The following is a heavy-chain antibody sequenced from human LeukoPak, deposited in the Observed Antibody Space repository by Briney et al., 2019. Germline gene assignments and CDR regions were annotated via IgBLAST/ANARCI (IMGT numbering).Heavy chain of an antibody. V-gene: IGHV4-4*07. D-gene: IGHD3-22*01. J-gene: IGHJ4*02. Sequence: SETLSLTCTVSGGSISSYYWSWIRQPAGKGLEWIGRIYTSGSTNYNPSLKSRVTMSVDTSKNQFSLKLSSVTAADTAVYYCARERDYYGSSGLLYYFDYWGQGTLVTVSS. CDR2: IYTSGST. CDR1: GGSISSYY. CDR3: ARERDYYGSSGLLYYFDY.